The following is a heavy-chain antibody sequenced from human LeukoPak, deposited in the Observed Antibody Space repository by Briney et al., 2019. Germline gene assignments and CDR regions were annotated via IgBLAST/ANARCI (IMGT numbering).Heavy chain of an antibody. J-gene: IGHJ4*02. CDR2: IIPIFGTA. V-gene: IGHV1-69*13. D-gene: IGHD5-24*01. Sequence: SVKVSCKASGGTFSSYAISWVRQAPEQGLEWMGGIIPIFGTANYAQKFQGRVTITADESTSTAYMELSSLRSEDTAVYYCAREREGEMATPSLRYWGQGTLVTVSS. CDR3: AREREGEMATPSLRY. CDR1: GGTFSSYA.